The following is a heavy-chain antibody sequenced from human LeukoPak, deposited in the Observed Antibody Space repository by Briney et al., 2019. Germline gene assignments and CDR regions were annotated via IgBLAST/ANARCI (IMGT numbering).Heavy chain of an antibody. D-gene: IGHD1-26*01. CDR2: INSDGSST. CDR3: ASNESGSYSGYFWFDP. J-gene: IGHJ5*02. V-gene: IGHV3-74*01. CDR1: GFTFSSYW. Sequence: GGSLRLSCAASGFTFSSYWMHWVRQAPGKGLVWVSRINSDGSSTSYADSVKGRFTISRDNAKNSLYLQMNSLRAEDTAVYYCASNESGSYSGYFWFDPWGQGTLVTVSS.